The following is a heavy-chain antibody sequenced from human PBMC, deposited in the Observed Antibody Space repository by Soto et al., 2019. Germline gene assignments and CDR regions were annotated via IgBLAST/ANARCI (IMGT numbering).Heavy chain of an antibody. D-gene: IGHD1-7*01. Sequence: PGGSLRLSCAASGFTFIKAYMNWVRQAPGKGLEWIGQIDSKLDADKTDFAAPVKGRFTLSRDDSKNTLYLQMNSLKTEDTAVYYCTTARIIGTTSYYYYVLACSGRGTTVTLTS. CDR3: TTARIIGTTSYYYYVLAC. CDR2: IDSKLDADKT. J-gene: IGHJ6*02. V-gene: IGHV3-15*04. CDR1: GFTFIKAY.